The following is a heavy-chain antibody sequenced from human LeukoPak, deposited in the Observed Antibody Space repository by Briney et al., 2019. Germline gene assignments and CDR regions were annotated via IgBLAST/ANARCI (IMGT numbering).Heavy chain of an antibody. Sequence: ASVKVSCKASGYTFTSYGISWVRQAPGQGLEWMGIINPSGGSTSYAQKFQGRVTMTRDMSTSTVYMELSSLRSDDTAVYYCARGEMATPFRPWGQGTLVTVSS. V-gene: IGHV1-46*01. J-gene: IGHJ5*02. CDR3: ARGEMATPFRP. D-gene: IGHD5-24*01. CDR2: INPSGGST. CDR1: GYTFTSYG.